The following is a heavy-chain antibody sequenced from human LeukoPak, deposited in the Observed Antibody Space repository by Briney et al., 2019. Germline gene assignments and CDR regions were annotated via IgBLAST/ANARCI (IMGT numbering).Heavy chain of an antibody. V-gene: IGHV4-61*02. CDR1: GGSISSGSYY. CDR3: ARCRYCSGGRCSLSCAFDI. J-gene: IGHJ3*02. Sequence: SQTLSLTCTVSGGSISSGSYYWTWMRQPAGKGLEWIGRIYTSGTTNYNPSLKSRVTISVDTSKNQFSLKLSSVTAADTAVYYCARCRYCSGGRCSLSCAFDIWGQGTMVTVSS. D-gene: IGHD2-15*01. CDR2: IYTSGTT.